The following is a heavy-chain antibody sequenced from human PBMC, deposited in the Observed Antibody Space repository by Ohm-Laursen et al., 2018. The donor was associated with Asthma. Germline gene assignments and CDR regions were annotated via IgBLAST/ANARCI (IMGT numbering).Heavy chain of an antibody. CDR3: AREWGGMDV. J-gene: IGHJ6*02. V-gene: IGHV3-48*01. D-gene: IGHD3-16*01. CDR2: ISSSSGTI. CDR1: EFTLSLYS. Sequence: SLSLSCAACEFTLSLYSMNWVRQAPGKGLEWVSYISSSSGTIYYVDSVKGRFTISRVNAKNSLYLQMNNLKAEDGAIYYCAREWGGMDVWGPGTTVTVSS.